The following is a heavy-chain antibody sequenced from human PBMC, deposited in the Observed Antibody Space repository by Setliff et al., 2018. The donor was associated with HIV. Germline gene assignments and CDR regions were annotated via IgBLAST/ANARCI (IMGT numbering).Heavy chain of an antibody. D-gene: IGHD1-26*01. J-gene: IGHJ4*02. V-gene: IGHV1-18*04. CDR2: MSDYNRNT. Sequence: ASVKVSCKASGYTFTDFGLSWVRQAPGQGLEWVGWMSDYNRNTEHAEKFRGRVTLTKDISTSTAYMELRSLRLDDTAVYYCARDRRDDYYLTAYFDSLGQGTVVTVSS. CDR1: GYTFTDFG. CDR3: ARDRRDDYYLTAYFDS.